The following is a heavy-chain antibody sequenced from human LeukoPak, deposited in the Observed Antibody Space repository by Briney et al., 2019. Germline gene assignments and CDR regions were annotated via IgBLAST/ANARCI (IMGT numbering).Heavy chain of an antibody. V-gene: IGHV1-24*01. J-gene: IGHJ4*02. Sequence: ASVKVSCKVSGYTLTELSMHWVRQAPGKGLEWMGGFDPEDGETIYAQKFQGRVTLTEDTSTDTAYMELSSLRSEDTAVYYCATYLMYSSSWYRLDWGQGTLVTVSS. CDR1: GYTLTELS. CDR3: ATYLMYSSSWYRLD. D-gene: IGHD6-13*01. CDR2: FDPEDGET.